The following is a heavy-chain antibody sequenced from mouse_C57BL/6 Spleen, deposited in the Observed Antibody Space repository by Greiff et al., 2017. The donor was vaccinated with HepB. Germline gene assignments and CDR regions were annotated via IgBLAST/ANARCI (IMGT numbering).Heavy chain of an antibody. Sequence: VQLQQPGAELVRPGSSVKLSCKASGYTFTSYWMDWVKQRPGQGLEWIGNIYPSDSETHYNQKFKDKATLTVDKSSSTAYMQLSSLTSEDSAVYYCARGGGYYGYAMDYWGQGTSVTVSS. CDR1: GYTFTSYW. D-gene: IGHD2-3*01. CDR3: ARGGGYYGYAMDY. V-gene: IGHV1-61*01. CDR2: IYPSDSET. J-gene: IGHJ4*01.